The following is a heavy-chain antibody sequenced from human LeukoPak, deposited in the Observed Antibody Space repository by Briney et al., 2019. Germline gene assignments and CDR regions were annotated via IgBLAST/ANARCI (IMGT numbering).Heavy chain of an antibody. CDR1: GFTFSDYY. Sequence: PGGSLRLSCAASGFTFSDYYMSWIRQAPGKGLEWVSYISSSSSYTNYADSVKGRFTISRDNAKNPLYLQMNSLRAEDTAVYYCASATSDIVVVPAALAFDYWGQGTLVTVSS. CDR2: ISSSSSYT. J-gene: IGHJ4*02. D-gene: IGHD2-2*01. V-gene: IGHV3-11*03. CDR3: ASATSDIVVVPAALAFDY.